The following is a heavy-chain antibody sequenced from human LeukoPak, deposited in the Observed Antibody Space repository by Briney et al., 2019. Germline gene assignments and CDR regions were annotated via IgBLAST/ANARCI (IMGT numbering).Heavy chain of an antibody. CDR2: ITGSSSYI. CDR1: GFTFSTYY. Sequence: GGSLRLSCAASGFTFSTYYMNWVRQAPGKGLEWVSFITGSSSYIYYTDSVKGRFTISRDNAKNSLFLQMNSLRDEDTAVYYCARADDGANSWVNYWGQGTLVTVSS. J-gene: IGHJ4*02. D-gene: IGHD4-23*01. V-gene: IGHV3-21*01. CDR3: ARADDGANSWVNY.